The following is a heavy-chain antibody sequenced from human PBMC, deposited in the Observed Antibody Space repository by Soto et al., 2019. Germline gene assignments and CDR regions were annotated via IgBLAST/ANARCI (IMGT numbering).Heavy chain of an antibody. J-gene: IGHJ4*02. CDR2: IDSSGRNI. CDR3: ARDESAGSSTSN. CDR1: GVGFSTYG. D-gene: IGHD2-2*01. V-gene: IGHV3-21*01. Sequence: EVPLMESGGGLVKPGGSLRLSCAASGVGFSTYGMNWVRQAPGKGPEWVSPIDSSGRNIYYADSVEGRSTTSRDNAKNSLYLQMNSLRVEDTALYFCARDESAGSSTSNWGQGTLVTVSS.